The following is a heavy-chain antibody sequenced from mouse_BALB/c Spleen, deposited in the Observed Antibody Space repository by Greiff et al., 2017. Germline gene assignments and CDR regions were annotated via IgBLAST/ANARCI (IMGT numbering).Heavy chain of an antibody. CDR3: ARYGGRWLLGYFDV. CDR1: GFNFKDTY. D-gene: IGHD2-3*01. Sequence: EVKLVESGAELVKPGASVKLSCTASGFNFKDTYMHWVKQRPEQGLEWIGRIDPANGNTKYDPKFQGKATITADTSSNTAYLQLSSLTSEDTAVYYSARYGGRWLLGYFDVWGAGTTVTVSS. V-gene: IGHV14-3*02. J-gene: IGHJ1*01. CDR2: IDPANGNT.